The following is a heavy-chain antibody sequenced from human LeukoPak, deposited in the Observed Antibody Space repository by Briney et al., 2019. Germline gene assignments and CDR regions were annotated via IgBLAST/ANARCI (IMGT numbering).Heavy chain of an antibody. Sequence: GGSLRLSCAASGFTFSSYSMNWVRQAPGQGLEWMGIINPSGGSTSYAQKFQGRVTMTRDTSISTAYMELSRLRSDDTAVYYCARDSGYYYDSSGYYYWGQGTLVTVSS. CDR2: INPSGGST. CDR3: ARDSGYYYDSSGYYY. CDR1: GFTFSSYS. V-gene: IGHV1-46*01. D-gene: IGHD3-22*01. J-gene: IGHJ4*02.